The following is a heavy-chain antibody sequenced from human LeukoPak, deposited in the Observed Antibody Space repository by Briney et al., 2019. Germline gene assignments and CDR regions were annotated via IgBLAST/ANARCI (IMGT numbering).Heavy chain of an antibody. CDR3: ARGRMAGTYVFDS. V-gene: IGHV1-69*13. D-gene: IGHD6-19*01. CDR1: GDTFSSYA. Sequence: ASVKVTCKASGDTFSSYAISWVRQAPGQGLEWMGGIIPIFGTANYAQKFQGRVTITADESTSTAYVELSSLRSEDTAVYYCARGRMAGTYVFDSWGQGTLVTVSS. J-gene: IGHJ4*02. CDR2: IIPIFGTA.